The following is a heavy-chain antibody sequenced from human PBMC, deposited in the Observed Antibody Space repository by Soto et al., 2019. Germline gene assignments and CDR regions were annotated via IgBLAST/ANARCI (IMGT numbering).Heavy chain of an antibody. V-gene: IGHV4-34*01. J-gene: IGHJ6*02. CDR3: ARGAAVVPSYYYGMDV. D-gene: IGHD2-2*01. CDR2: INHSGST. Sequence: SETLSLTCAVYGGSFSGYYWSWIRQPPGKGLEWIGEINHSGSTNYNPSLKSRVTISVDTSKNQFSLKLSSVTAADTAVSYCARGAAVVPSYYYGMDVWGQGTTVTVSS. CDR1: GGSFSGYY.